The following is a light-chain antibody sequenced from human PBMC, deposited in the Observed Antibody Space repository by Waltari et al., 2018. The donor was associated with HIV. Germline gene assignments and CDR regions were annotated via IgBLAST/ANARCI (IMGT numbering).Light chain of an antibody. CDR1: KLGDKY. V-gene: IGLV3-1*01. CDR2: EDV. J-gene: IGLJ2*01. CDR3: QAWDSHNVI. Sequence: SYELTQPPSVSVSPGQTAIITCSGDKLGDKYASWYQQRPGQSPVLVIYEDVKRPSGCPERFSGSNSGNTATLTISGTQAMDESDYYCQAWDSHNVIFGGGTKLTVL.